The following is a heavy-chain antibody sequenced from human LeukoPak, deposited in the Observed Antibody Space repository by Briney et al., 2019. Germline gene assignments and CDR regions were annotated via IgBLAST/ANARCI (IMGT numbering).Heavy chain of an antibody. J-gene: IGHJ4*02. D-gene: IGHD5-12*01. Sequence: GFLRLSCAASGFTFSSYEMNWVRQAPGKGLEWVSYISSSGSTIYYADSVKGRFTISRDNAKNSLYLQMNSLRAEDTAVYYCARANIVATIEDDYWGQGTLVTVSS. CDR1: GFTFSSYE. CDR3: ARANIVATIEDDY. CDR2: ISSSGSTI. V-gene: IGHV3-48*03.